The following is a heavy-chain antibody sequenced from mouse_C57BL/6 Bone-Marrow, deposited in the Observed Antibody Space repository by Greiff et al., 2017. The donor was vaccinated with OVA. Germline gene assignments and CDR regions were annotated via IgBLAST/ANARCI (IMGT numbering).Heavy chain of an antibody. CDR3: ARGYYGNYDDAMDY. V-gene: IGHV1-81*01. Sequence: VHLVESGAELARPGASVKLSCKASGYTFTSYGISWVKQRPGQGLEWIGEIYPRSGNTYYNEKFKGKATLTADKSSSTAYMELRSLTSEDSAIYFCARGYYGNYDDAMDYWGQGTSVTVSS. CDR2: IYPRSGNT. CDR1: GYTFTSYG. J-gene: IGHJ4*01. D-gene: IGHD2-1*01.